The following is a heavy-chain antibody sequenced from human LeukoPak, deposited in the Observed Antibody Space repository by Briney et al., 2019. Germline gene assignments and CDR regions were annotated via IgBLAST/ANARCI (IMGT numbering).Heavy chain of an antibody. J-gene: IGHJ6*02. CDR1: GFSFNNFG. CDR2: ISYDGSNT. Sequence: PGGSLRLSCAASGFSFNNFGIHWVRQAPGKGLEWVTVISYDGSNTHYADSVKGRFTVSRDNSENTLYLQMNSLRTEDTAVYYCAKLGDYGDYFLLSHYYYGMDVWGQGTTVTVSS. V-gene: IGHV3-30*18. D-gene: IGHD4-17*01. CDR3: AKLGDYGDYFLLSHYYYGMDV.